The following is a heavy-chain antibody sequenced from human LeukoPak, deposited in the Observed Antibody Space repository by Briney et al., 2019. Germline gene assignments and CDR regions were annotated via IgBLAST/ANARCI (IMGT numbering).Heavy chain of an antibody. J-gene: IGHJ3*02. V-gene: IGHV3-64*01. CDR2: IMPNGETR. CDR1: GFYFSNYV. Sequence: GGSLRLSCAASGFYFSNYVMHWVRQAPAKGLEYVSAIMPNGETRGYANSMKGRFTISRDNSKNTLYLQMGSLRAEDMAIYYCARDRDGGFAFDIWGQGTLVTVSS. CDR3: ARDRDGGFAFDI. D-gene: IGHD2-15*01.